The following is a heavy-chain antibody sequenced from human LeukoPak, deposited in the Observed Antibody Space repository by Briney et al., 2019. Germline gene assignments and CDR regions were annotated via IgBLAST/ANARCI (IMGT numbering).Heavy chain of an antibody. V-gene: IGHV4-39*01. J-gene: IGHJ3*02. CDR2: IYYSGST. Sequence: SETLSLTCTVSGGSISSSSYYWGWIRQPPGKGLEWIGSIYYSGSTYYNPSLKSRVTISVDTSKNQFSLKLSSVTAADTAVYYCARHHYRDAFDIWGQGTMVTVSS. CDR3: ARHHYRDAFDI. D-gene: IGHD1-26*01. CDR1: GGSISSSSYY.